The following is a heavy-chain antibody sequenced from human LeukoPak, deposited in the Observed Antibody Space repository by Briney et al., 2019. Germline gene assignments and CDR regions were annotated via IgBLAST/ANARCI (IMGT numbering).Heavy chain of an antibody. CDR2: ISYDGSNK. CDR3: AKSLTGETGEAFDI. CDR1: GFTFSSYG. V-gene: IGHV3-30*18. D-gene: IGHD1-14*01. J-gene: IGHJ3*02. Sequence: GGSLRLSCAASGFTFSSYGMHWVRQAPGKGLEWVAVISYDGSNKYYADSVEGRFTISRDNSKNTLYLQMNSLRAEDTAVYYCAKSLTGETGEAFDIWGQGTMVTVSS.